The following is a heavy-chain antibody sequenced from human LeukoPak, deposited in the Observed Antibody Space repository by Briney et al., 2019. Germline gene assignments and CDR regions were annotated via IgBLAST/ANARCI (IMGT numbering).Heavy chain of an antibody. CDR1: GGTFSSYA. V-gene: IGHV1-69*05. J-gene: IGHJ3*02. Sequence: SVKVSCKASGGTFSSYAISWVRQAPGQGLEWMGGIIPIFGTANYAQKFQGRVTITTDESTSTAYMELSSLRSEDTAVYYCAKDPLRYQLLPDAFDIWGQGTMVTVSS. CDR2: IIPIFGTA. D-gene: IGHD2-2*01. CDR3: AKDPLRYQLLPDAFDI.